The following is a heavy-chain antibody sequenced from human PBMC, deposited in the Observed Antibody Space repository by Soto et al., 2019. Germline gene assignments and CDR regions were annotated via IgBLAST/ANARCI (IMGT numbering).Heavy chain of an antibody. V-gene: IGHV4-34*01. Sequence: SETLSLTCAVYGGSFSGYYWSWIRQPPGKGLEWIGEINHSGSTNYNPSLKSRVTISVDTSKNQFSLKLSSVTAADTAVYYCARDKITGLFDYWGQGTLVTSPQ. CDR2: INHSGST. CDR3: ARDKITGLFDY. CDR1: GGSFSGYY. D-gene: IGHD2-8*02. J-gene: IGHJ4*02.